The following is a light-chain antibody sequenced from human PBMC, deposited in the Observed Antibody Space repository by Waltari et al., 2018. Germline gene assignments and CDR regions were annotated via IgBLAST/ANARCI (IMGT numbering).Light chain of an antibody. J-gene: IGLJ2*01. V-gene: IGLV2-11*01. CDR3: CSYAGSYTFVV. Sequence: QSALTQPRSVSGSPGQSVTISCPGTSRDVGGYHFVPWYQQHPGKAPKLMIYDVSKRPSGVPDRFSGSKSGNTASLTISGLQAEDEADYYCCSYAGSYTFVVFGGGTKLTVL. CDR1: SRDVGGYHF. CDR2: DVS.